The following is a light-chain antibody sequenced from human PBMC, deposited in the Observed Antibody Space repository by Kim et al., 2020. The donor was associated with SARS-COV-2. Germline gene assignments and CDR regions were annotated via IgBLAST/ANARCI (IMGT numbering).Light chain of an antibody. Sequence: GQRVTISFSGSTSNIGSNPVNWYQHLPGTAPKLRIYSNNQRPSGVPPRFSGSKSCTSASLAISGLQSEDEADYYCAPWDDSLNGPVFGTGTKVTVL. CDR1: TSNIGSNP. J-gene: IGLJ1*01. CDR3: APWDDSLNGPV. V-gene: IGLV1-44*01. CDR2: SNN.